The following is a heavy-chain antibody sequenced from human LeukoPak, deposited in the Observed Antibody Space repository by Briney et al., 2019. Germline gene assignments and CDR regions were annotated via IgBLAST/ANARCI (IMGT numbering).Heavy chain of an antibody. CDR1: GFTFSSYS. CDR2: ISSSSSYI. V-gene: IGHV3-21*01. CDR3: ARDKPGEGDY. J-gene: IGHJ4*02. D-gene: IGHD7-27*01. Sequence: GGSLRLSCAASGFTFSSYSMNWVRQAPGKGLEWASSISSSSSYIYYADSVKGRFTISRDNAKNSLYLQMNSLRAEDTAVYYCARDKPGEGDYWGQGTLVTVSS.